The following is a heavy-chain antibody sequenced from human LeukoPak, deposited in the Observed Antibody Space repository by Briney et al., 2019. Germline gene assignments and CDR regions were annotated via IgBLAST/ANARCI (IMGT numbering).Heavy chain of an antibody. V-gene: IGHV4-39*01. CDR2: ICYSGST. CDR3: ARTENYMPEDCFDP. CDR1: GVSISSSSYC. J-gene: IGHJ5*02. Sequence: PSETLSLTCTVSGVSISSSSYCWGWIRQPPGKGLEWIGSICYSGSTFYNPSLKSRVTLSVDTSKNQFSLELSSVTAADTALYYCARTENYMPEDCFDPWGQGTLVTVSS. D-gene: IGHD5-24*01.